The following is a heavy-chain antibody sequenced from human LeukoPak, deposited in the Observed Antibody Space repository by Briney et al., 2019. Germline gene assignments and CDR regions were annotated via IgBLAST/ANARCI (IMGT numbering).Heavy chain of an antibody. CDR2: ISSSSSYI. Sequence: GGSLRLSCAASGFTFSSYSTNWVRQAPGKGLEWVSSISSSSSYIYYADSVKGRFTISRDNAKNSLYLQMNSLRAEDTAVYYCATGGNWNDGIDYWGQGTLVTVSS. CDR3: ATGGNWNDGIDY. D-gene: IGHD1-1*01. V-gene: IGHV3-21*04. CDR1: GFTFSSYS. J-gene: IGHJ4*02.